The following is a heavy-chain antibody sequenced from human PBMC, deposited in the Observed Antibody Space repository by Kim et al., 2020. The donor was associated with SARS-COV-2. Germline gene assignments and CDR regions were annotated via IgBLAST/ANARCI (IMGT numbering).Heavy chain of an antibody. D-gene: IGHD2-2*02. CDR3: AKGDCSSTSCHTTDY. J-gene: IGHJ4*02. V-gene: IGHV3-23*01. CDR1: GFTFSSYA. Sequence: GGSLRLSCAASGFTFSSYAMRWVRQAPGKGLEWVSTISGSGGSIYYADSVKGRFTISRDNSKNTLYLQMNSLRAEDTAVYYCAKGDCSSTSCHTTDYWGRETLVTVSS. CDR2: ISGSGGSI.